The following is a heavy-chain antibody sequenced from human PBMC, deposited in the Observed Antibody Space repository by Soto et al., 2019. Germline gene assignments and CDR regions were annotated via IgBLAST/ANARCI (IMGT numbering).Heavy chain of an antibody. V-gene: IGHV1-46*01. J-gene: IGHJ5*02. CDR1: GYPFTSYY. Sequence: ASVKVPCKASGYPFTSYYLHWVRQAPGQGPEWMGRINVSDGSTRYAQNVQGRVTMTRDTSTTTVHIEVNPLRSDDQAVALCVSEATVRAPAFDHWGQGTLVTVSS. D-gene: IGHD4-4*01. CDR3: VSEATVRAPAFDH. CDR2: INVSDGST.